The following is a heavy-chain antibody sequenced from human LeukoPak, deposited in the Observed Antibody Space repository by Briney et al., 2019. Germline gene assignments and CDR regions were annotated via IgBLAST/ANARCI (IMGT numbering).Heavy chain of an antibody. CDR1: GYTFSDYG. J-gene: IGHJ4*02. D-gene: IGHD5-24*01. CDR3: ARVCYNSVLGY. V-gene: IGHV1-18*01. CDR2: IGAYNGHT. Sequence: ASVKVSCKASGYTFSDYGITWVRQAPGQGLEWMGRIGAYNGHTDKAQKFEGRVTMTTDTATNTAYMELRSLRSDDTAVYYCARVCYNSVLGYWGQGTLVTVSS.